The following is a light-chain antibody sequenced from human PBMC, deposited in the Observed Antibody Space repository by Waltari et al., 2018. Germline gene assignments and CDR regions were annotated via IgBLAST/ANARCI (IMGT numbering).Light chain of an antibody. CDR1: QRITNY. CDR3: LQHDSYPLT. V-gene: IGKV1-16*01. J-gene: IGKJ4*01. Sequence: DIQMTQSPSSLSASVGDTVTITCRASQRITNYVNWFQQKPGKAPQLLIFSSKTLQTGVPSRFSVSGSGTDFTLTISGLQAEDFATYYCLQHDSYPLTFGGGTKVEIK. CDR2: SSK.